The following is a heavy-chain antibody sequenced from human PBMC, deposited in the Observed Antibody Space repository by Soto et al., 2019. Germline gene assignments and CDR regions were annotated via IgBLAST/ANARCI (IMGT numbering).Heavy chain of an antibody. CDR1: GDSLTRNY. Sequence: PSETLSLTCTVSGDSLTRNYWSWIRQPPGKGLEWLAYIHNGRSTNYNPSLMSRVSISLDTSKSQFSLNLNSVTAADTAVYYCTRTLSGVFDYWGQGTLVTVAS. CDR3: TRTLSGVFDY. J-gene: IGHJ4*02. CDR2: IHNGRST. V-gene: IGHV4-59*01.